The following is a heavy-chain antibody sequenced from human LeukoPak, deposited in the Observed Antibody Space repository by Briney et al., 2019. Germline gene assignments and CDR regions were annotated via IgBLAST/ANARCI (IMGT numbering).Heavy chain of an antibody. V-gene: IGHV2-5*02. D-gene: IGHD2-21*02. CDR3: AHSAYCGGDCYPPHFDY. J-gene: IGHJ4*02. CDR1: GFSLSTSGVG. Sequence: SGPTLVKPTQTLTLTCTFSGFSLSTSGVGVGWIRQPPGKALEWLALIYWDDDKRYSPSLKSRLTIAKDTSKNQVFLTMTNRDPVDTATYYCAHSAYCGGDCYPPHFDYWGQGTLVTVSS. CDR2: IYWDDDK.